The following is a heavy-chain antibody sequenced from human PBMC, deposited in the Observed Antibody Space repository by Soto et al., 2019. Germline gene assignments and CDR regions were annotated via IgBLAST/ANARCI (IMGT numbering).Heavy chain of an antibody. CDR2: MNPNSGNT. CDR1: GYTFTSYD. J-gene: IGHJ5*02. V-gene: IGHV1-8*01. CDR3: ARERAAAGRGWFDP. D-gene: IGHD6-13*01. Sequence: QVQLVQSGAEVKKPGASVKVSCKASGYTFTSYDINWVRQATGQGLEWMGWMNPNSGNTGYAQKFQGRVTMTRNTSTRTADMELSSRRSEDAAVYFCARERAAAGRGWFDPWGQGTLVTVSS.